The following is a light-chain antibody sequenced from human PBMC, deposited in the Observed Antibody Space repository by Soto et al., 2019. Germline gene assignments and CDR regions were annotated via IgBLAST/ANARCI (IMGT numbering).Light chain of an antibody. Sequence: QSVLTQPASVSGSPGQSITISCTGTSSDVGSYDLVSWYQQHPGKAPKLMIYEGSKRPSGVSNRFSGSKSGNTASLTISGLQAEDEAEYYCCSYAGDSTLVFGGGTQLTVL. CDR2: EGS. CDR1: SSDVGSYDL. CDR3: CSYAGDSTLV. V-gene: IGLV2-23*01. J-gene: IGLJ2*01.